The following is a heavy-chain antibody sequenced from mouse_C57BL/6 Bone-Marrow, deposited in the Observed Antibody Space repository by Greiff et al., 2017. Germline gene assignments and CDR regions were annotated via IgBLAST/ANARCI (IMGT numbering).Heavy chain of an antibody. V-gene: IGHV1-64*01. D-gene: IGHD2-3*01. Sequence: QVQLQQPGAELVKPGASVKLSCKASGYTFTSYWMHWVKQRPGQGLEWIGMIHPNSGSTNYNEKFKSKATLTVDKSSSTAYMQLSSLTSEYSAVYYCARWLLSYYAMDYWGQGTSVTDCS. CDR2: IHPNSGST. CDR3: ARWLLSYYAMDY. J-gene: IGHJ4*01. CDR1: GYTFTSYW.